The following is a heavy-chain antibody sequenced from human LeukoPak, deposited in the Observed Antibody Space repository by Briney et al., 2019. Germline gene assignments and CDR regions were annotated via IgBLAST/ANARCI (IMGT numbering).Heavy chain of an antibody. CDR1: GSTLSTYV. CDR3: ARDRTSGDYSFDF. J-gene: IGHJ4*02. CDR2: ISYDGRNK. D-gene: IGHD4-17*01. V-gene: IGHV3-30*04. Sequence: PGGSLRLSCAASGSTLSTYVMHWVRQTPGKGLEWVALISYDGRNKYYADSVKGRFTISRDNSKNTLSVQMNSLRPEDTAVYYCARDRTSGDYSFDFWGQGTLVTVSS.